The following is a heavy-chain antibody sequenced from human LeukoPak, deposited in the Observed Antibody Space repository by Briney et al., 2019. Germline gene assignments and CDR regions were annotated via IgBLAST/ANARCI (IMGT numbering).Heavy chain of an antibody. V-gene: IGHV3-21*06. D-gene: IGHD5-18*01. J-gene: IGHJ3*02. CDR1: GFTFSKYS. CDR3: ARDGDEYSYGYGDAFDI. Sequence: GGSLRLSCAASGFTFSKYSMNWVRQAPGKGLEWVSSISSSSSYIYYADSVKGRFTISRDNAKNSLYLQMNSLRVEDTAVYYCARDGDEYSYGYGDAFDIWGQGTMVTVSS. CDR2: ISSSSSYI.